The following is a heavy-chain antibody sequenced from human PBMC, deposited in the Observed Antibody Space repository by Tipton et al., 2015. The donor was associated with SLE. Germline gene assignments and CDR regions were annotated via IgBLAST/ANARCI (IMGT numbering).Heavy chain of an antibody. CDR2: IYTSGST. CDR3: ARQDGSPFDY. J-gene: IGHJ4*02. CDR1: GGSISSGSYY. D-gene: IGHD3-10*01. V-gene: IGHV4-61*02. Sequence: TLSLTCTVSGGSISSGSYYWSWIRQPAGKGLEWIGRIYTSGSTNYNPSLKSRVTISIDMSKNQFSLRLNSVTAADTAVYYCARQDGSPFDYWGQGTLVTVSS.